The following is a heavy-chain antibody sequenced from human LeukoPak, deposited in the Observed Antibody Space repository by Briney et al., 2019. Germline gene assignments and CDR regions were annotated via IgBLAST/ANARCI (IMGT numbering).Heavy chain of an antibody. V-gene: IGHV4-34*01. CDR3: ARDEAYCGGDCYSGFDY. Sequence: SETLSLTCAVYSGSFSGYYWSWIRQPPGKGLEWIGEINHSGSTNYNPSLKSRVTISVDTSKNQFSLKLSSVTAADTAVYYCARDEAYCGGDCYSGFDYWGQGTLVTVSS. CDR1: SGSFSGYY. CDR2: INHSGST. J-gene: IGHJ4*02. D-gene: IGHD2-21*02.